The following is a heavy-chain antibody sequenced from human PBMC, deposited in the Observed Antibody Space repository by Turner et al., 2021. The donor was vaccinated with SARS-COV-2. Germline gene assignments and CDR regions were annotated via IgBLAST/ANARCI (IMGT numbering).Heavy chain of an antibody. D-gene: IGHD5-12*01. CDR3: AVLEMATITDAFDI. Sequence: QVQLVQSGAEVKKPGASVKVSCKASGYTFTGYYMHWVRQAPGQGLEWMGWINPNSGGTNYAQKVQGRVTMTRETSISTAYMELSRLRSDDTAVYYCAVLEMATITDAFDIWGQGTMVTVSS. V-gene: IGHV1-2*02. CDR1: GYTFTGYY. J-gene: IGHJ3*02. CDR2: INPNSGGT.